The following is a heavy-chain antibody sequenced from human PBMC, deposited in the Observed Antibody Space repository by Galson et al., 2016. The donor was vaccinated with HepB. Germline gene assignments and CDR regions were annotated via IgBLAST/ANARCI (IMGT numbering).Heavy chain of an antibody. CDR1: GFTFSEYY. Sequence: SLRLSCAASGFTFSEYYMAWIRQAPGKGLEWVSYISASRTFTNYADSVKGRFTTSGDNAKNSLYLQMNSLRVEDTAVYYCARVAPAGLVIDYWGRGTLVTVSS. J-gene: IGHJ4*02. D-gene: IGHD3/OR15-3a*01. V-gene: IGHV3-11*06. CDR2: ISASRTFT. CDR3: ARVAPAGLVIDY.